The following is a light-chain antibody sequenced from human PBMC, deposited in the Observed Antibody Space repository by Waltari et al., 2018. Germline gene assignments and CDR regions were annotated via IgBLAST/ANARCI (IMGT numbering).Light chain of an antibody. Sequence: DIQMTQSPSSLSASVGDRVSITCRTSQSISNYLNWYHQRPGEAPHLLIYAASSLQSGVSSRFSGSGSGTDFSLTISSLQPEDVGIYYCQQSYATVWTFGLGTKVEIK. V-gene: IGKV1-39*01. CDR3: QQSYATVWT. CDR2: AAS. J-gene: IGKJ1*01. CDR1: QSISNY.